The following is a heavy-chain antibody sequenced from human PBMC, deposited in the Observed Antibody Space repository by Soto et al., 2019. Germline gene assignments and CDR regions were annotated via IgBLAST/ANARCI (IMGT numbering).Heavy chain of an antibody. CDR2: IFHTGDT. CDR3: ARDTNGLDP. J-gene: IGHJ5*02. CDR1: TYSISSGFI. D-gene: IGHD3-16*01. Sequence: SETLSLNCSVSTYSISSGFIWGWIRQPPGKGLEWIGSIFHTGDTYYNPSLKRRITMSVHASSNQFSLQLTSLTAADTAVHYCARDTNGLDPWGQGTLVTVAS. V-gene: IGHV4-38-2*02.